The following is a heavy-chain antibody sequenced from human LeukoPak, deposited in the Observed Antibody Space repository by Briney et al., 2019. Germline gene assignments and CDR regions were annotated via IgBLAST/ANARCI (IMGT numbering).Heavy chain of an antibody. CDR3: ARGFWNRGTWGPYYFDY. Sequence: ASVKVSCKASGYIFTNHAMQWVRQAPGQRLEWMGWINAGNGDTKYSQNFQGRFTITRDTSAGTVYMDLSSLRYEDMAVYYCARGFWNRGTWGPYYFDYWGQGTLVTVSS. CDR2: INAGNGDT. D-gene: IGHD3-3*01. J-gene: IGHJ4*02. CDR1: GYIFTNHA. V-gene: IGHV1-3*01.